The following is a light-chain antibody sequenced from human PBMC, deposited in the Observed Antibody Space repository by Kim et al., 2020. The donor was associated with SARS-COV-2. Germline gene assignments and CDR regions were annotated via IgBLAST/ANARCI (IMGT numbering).Light chain of an antibody. J-gene: IGLJ2*01. Sequence: SYVLTQPPSVSVAPGETARVTCGGNNIGDTSVHWYQQRPGQAPVLVIYYDIARPSGIPERFSGSNSGNTATLTISRVEAGDEADYYCQVWDSTSDSVVFGGGTQLTVL. V-gene: IGLV3-21*04. CDR1: NIGDTS. CDR2: YDI. CDR3: QVWDSTSDSVV.